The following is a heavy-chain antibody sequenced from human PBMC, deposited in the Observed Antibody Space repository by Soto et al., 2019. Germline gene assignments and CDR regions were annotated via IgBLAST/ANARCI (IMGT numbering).Heavy chain of an antibody. J-gene: IGHJ4*02. CDR2: IYYSGST. D-gene: IGHD3-10*01. CDR3: ARERRITMVRGVIPDY. V-gene: IGHV4-31*03. CDR1: GGSISSGGYY. Sequence: SETLSLTCTVSGGSISSGGYYWSWIRQHPGKGLAWLGYIYYSGSTYYNPSLKSRVTISVDTSKNQFSLKLSSVTAADTAVYYCARERRITMVRGVIPDYWGQGTLVTVSS.